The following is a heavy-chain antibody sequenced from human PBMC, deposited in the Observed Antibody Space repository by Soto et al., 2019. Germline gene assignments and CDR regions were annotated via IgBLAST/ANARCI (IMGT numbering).Heavy chain of an antibody. V-gene: IGHV4-34*01. CDR1: GASFRGYY. D-gene: IGHD3-16*01. Sequence: QVQLQQWGAGLLKPSETLSVTCAVYGASFRGYYWSWIRHPPRKGLEWIGETGHGGGTIYNPSLETRVTISEGSSNNQFSLKVNSVTAADTAVYYCARHGGYYFDYWGQGAPVTVSS. CDR2: TGHGGGT. CDR3: ARHGGYYFDY. J-gene: IGHJ4*02.